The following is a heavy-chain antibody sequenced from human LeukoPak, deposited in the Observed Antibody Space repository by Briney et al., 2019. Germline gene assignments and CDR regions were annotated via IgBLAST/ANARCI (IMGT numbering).Heavy chain of an antibody. V-gene: IGHV4-59*01. CDR1: GSSISSYY. D-gene: IGHD3-10*01. CDR3: AREDRSWFGELFEGFVY. Sequence: SETLSLTCTVSGSSISSYYWSWIRQPPGKGLEWIGYIYYSGSTNYNPSLKSRVTISVDTSKNQFSLKLSSVTAADTAVYYCAREDRSWFGELFEGFVYWGQGTLVTVSS. J-gene: IGHJ4*02. CDR2: IYYSGST.